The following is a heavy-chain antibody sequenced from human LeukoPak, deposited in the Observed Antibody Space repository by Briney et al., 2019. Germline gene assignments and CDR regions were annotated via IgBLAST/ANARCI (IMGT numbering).Heavy chain of an antibody. CDR1: GFTVCSNY. Sequence: GGSLRLSCAASGFTVCSNYMTWVRQAPGKGLECVSVIYSGGSTYYADSMKGRFTISRDNAKNSLYLQMNSLRAEDTAVYYCARDGLRELERTYYYGMDVWGQGTTVTVSS. J-gene: IGHJ6*02. CDR3: ARDGLRELERTYYYGMDV. CDR2: IYSGGST. V-gene: IGHV3-66*01. D-gene: IGHD1-1*01.